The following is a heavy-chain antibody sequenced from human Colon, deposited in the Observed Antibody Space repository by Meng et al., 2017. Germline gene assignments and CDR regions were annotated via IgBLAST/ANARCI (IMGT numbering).Heavy chain of an antibody. CDR3: VRQGMTSYSWGY. J-gene: IGHJ4*02. V-gene: IGHV4-4*02. D-gene: IGHD3-9*01. CDR2: ISQSGTT. Sequence: QGQLQGAGPGLVKASGTLSLTCAVSSGSNSSSNWWSWVRQPPGKGLEWIGEISQSGTTYYNPSLKSRVTITGDWSKNQFSLNLNSVTAADTALYYCVRQGMTSYSWGYWGQGTLVTVSS. CDR1: SGSNSSSNW.